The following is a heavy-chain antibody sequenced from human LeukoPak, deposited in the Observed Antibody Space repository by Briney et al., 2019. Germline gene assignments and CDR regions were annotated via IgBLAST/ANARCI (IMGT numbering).Heavy chain of an antibody. Sequence: GGSLRLSCAASGFTFSSYGMHWVRQAPGKWLEWVAVISYDGSNKYYADSVKGRFTISRDNSKNTLYLQMNSLRAEDTAVYYCAKDSKSYGTFDYWGQGTLVTVSS. CDR3: AKDSKSYGTFDY. V-gene: IGHV3-30*18. J-gene: IGHJ4*02. CDR1: GFTFSSYG. CDR2: ISYDGSNK. D-gene: IGHD5-18*01.